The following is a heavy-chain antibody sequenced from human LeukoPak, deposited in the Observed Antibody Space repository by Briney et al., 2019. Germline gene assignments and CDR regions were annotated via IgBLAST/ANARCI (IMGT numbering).Heavy chain of an antibody. Sequence: GGSRRLSCAASGFTFNSYWMNWVRQAPGKGLEWVANIKRDGSEKYYVDSVKGRFTISRDNAKNSLDLQMNSLRVEDTAVYYCARLGPASSGWPESFDYWGQGTLVAVSS. CDR1: GFTFNSYW. J-gene: IGHJ4*02. CDR3: ARLGPASSGWPESFDY. CDR2: IKRDGSEK. V-gene: IGHV3-7*03. D-gene: IGHD6-19*01.